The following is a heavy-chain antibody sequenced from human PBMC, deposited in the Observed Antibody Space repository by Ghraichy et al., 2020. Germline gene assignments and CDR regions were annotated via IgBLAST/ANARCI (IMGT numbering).Heavy chain of an antibody. V-gene: IGHV3-23*01. D-gene: IGHD3-3*01. CDR2: ISGSGGST. J-gene: IGHJ2*01. CDR3: AKGASITIFGVVIIPESSSYWYFDL. CDR1: GFTFSSYA. Sequence: GGSLRLSCAASGFTFSSYAMSWVRQAPGKGLEWVSAISGSGGSTYYADSVKGRFTISRDNSKNTLYLQMNSLRAEDTAVYYCAKGASITIFGVVIIPESSSYWYFDLWGRGTLVTVSS.